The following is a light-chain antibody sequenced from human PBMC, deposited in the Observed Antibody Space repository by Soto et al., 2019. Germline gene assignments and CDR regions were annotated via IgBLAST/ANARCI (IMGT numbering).Light chain of an antibody. CDR3: QQYNSYSVT. CDR1: QSISSW. Sequence: DIQITQSPSTLSASVGDRVTITCRSSQSISSWLAWYQQKPGKAPKLLIYDASSLESGVPSRFSGSGSGTEFTLTISSLQPDDFATYYCQQYNSYSVTLGQGTKVDIK. V-gene: IGKV1-5*01. J-gene: IGKJ1*01. CDR2: DAS.